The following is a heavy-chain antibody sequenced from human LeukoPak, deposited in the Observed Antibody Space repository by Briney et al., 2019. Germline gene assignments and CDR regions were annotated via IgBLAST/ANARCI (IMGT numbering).Heavy chain of an antibody. V-gene: IGHV1-18*01. CDR3: ARLGYCSGGSCYGYWFGP. CDR2: ISAYNGNT. D-gene: IGHD2-15*01. J-gene: IGHJ5*02. Sequence: ASVKVSCKASGYTFTIYGISWVRQAPGQGLEWMGWISAYNGNTNYAQKLQGRVTITADESTSTAYMELSSLRSEDTAVYYCARLGYCSGGSCYGYWFGPWGQGTLVTVSS. CDR1: GYTFTIYG.